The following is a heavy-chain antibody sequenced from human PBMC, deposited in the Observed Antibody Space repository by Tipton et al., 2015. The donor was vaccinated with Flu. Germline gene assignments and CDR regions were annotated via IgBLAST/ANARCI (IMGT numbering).Heavy chain of an antibody. V-gene: IGHV4-31*03. CDR3: ARGRMVEGPVTMARDPYSYFGFDV. D-gene: IGHD4-17*01. CDR1: GASISSAGDF. CDR2: IYYNGNS. Sequence: TLSLTCTVSGASISSAGDFWTWIRQHPGKGLEWIGNIYYNGNSYYNPSLKSRVALSVDSSKNEFFLTLRSVTAADTADYYCARGRMVEGPVTMARDPYSYFGFDVWGLGTPVTVSS. J-gene: IGHJ6*02.